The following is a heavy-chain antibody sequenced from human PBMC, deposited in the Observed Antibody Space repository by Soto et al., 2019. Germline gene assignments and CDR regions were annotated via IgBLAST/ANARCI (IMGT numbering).Heavy chain of an antibody. CDR1: GFTFNNAW. CDR3: TYLGGNSPY. V-gene: IGHV3-15*07. D-gene: IGHD1-1*01. Sequence: EVQLVESGGGLVKPGGSLRLSCAASGFTFNNAWMNWVRQAPGKGLEWVGRIKTNNDGGATDYAALVKGRFTISRDDSKNTVYLEMNSLKTEDTAVYYCTYLGGNSPYWGHGTLVTVSS. J-gene: IGHJ4*01. CDR2: IKTNNDGGAT.